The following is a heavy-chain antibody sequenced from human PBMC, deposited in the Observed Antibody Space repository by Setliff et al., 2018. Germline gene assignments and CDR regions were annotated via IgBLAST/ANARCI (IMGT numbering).Heavy chain of an antibody. CDR2: VEWNGGGT. Sequence: PGGSLRLSCAASGFTFADYGMNWVRQAPGKGLEWVSGVEWNGGGTGYADSVKGRFTISRDNSENTLFLQMTSLRPEDTGIYYCAKVKKPLIRGSGFDYWGRGTLVTVSS. V-gene: IGHV3-20*04. D-gene: IGHD3-10*01. CDR3: AKVKKPLIRGSGFDY. CDR1: GFTFADYG. J-gene: IGHJ4*02.